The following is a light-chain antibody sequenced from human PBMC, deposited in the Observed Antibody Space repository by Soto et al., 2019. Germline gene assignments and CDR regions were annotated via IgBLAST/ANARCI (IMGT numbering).Light chain of an antibody. V-gene: IGKV1-5*03. J-gene: IGKJ1*01. CDR1: QSVSTW. CDR2: KVS. CDR3: QQHHEYAAWT. Sequence: DIQMTQSPSTLSASVGDTVTITCRASQSVSTWLAWYQQKPGRAPKLLIYKVSSLQDGVPSRFSGSGSGTEFTLTISSLQPEDFATYYCQQHHEYAAWTFGQGTKVEVK.